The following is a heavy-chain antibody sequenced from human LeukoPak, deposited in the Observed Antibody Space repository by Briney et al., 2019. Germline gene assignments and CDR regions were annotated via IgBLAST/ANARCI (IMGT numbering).Heavy chain of an antibody. CDR3: ARQTGSGLFILP. Sequence: SETLSLTCTVSGGSISSSSYYWGWIRQPPGKGLEWIGSIYYSGSTYYNPSLRSRVTISVDTSKNQFSLRLTSVTAADTAVYYCARQTGSGLFILPGGQGTLVTVSS. D-gene: IGHD3/OR15-3a*01. CDR2: IYYSGST. J-gene: IGHJ4*02. V-gene: IGHV4-39*01. CDR1: GGSISSSSYY.